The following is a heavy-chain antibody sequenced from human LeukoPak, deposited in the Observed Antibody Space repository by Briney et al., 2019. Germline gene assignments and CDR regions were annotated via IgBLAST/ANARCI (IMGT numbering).Heavy chain of an antibody. J-gene: IGHJ4*02. D-gene: IGHD2-21*02. V-gene: IGHV3-23*01. Sequence: GGSLRLSCAASGFTFSNYAMSWVRQAPGKGLEWVSAINLGGDTYYADSVKGRFTMSRDNSNKTLYLQMNGLRAGDTAVYYCAKGGDTSSRGRGRYWGQGTLVTVSS. CDR2: INLGGDT. CDR3: AKGGDTSSRGRGRY. CDR1: GFTFSNYA.